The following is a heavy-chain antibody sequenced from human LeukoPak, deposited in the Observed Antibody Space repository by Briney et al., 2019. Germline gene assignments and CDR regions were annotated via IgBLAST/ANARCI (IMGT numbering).Heavy chain of an antibody. J-gene: IGHJ4*02. CDR1: GFTFSNYA. CDR2: ISGSGSNT. Sequence: GGSLRLSCAASGFTFSNYAMIWVRQAPGKGLEWVSAISGSGSNTYYADSVKGRFTISRDNSKNTLYLQMNSLRAADTAVYYCAKDWSELGYGVATNYFDSWGQGTLVTVSS. CDR3: AKDWSELGYGVATNYFDS. D-gene: IGHD5-12*01. V-gene: IGHV3-23*01.